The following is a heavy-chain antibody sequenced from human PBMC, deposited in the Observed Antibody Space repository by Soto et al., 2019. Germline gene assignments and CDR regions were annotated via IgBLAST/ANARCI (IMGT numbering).Heavy chain of an antibody. CDR1: GGSISSGGNY. D-gene: IGHD2-2*01. V-gene: IGHV4-31*03. Sequence: PSETLSLTCTVSGGSISSGGNYWSWIRQHPGKGLEWIGYIYNSGSTHYNPSLESRVSISPDTSKNQLFLRLTSVTAADTAVYYCARVRQYCSRTNCYQDPWGQGTLVTVSS. CDR2: IYNSGST. CDR3: ARVRQYCSRTNCYQDP. J-gene: IGHJ5*02.